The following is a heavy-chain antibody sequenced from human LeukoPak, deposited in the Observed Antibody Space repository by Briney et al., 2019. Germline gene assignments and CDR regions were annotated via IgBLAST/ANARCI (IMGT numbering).Heavy chain of an antibody. CDR2: INPSGGST. CDR3: ARHDICWCVDP. CDR1: GYTFTSYY. Sequence: ASVRVSCKASGYTFTSYYMHWVRQAPGQGLEWMGIINPSGGSTSYAQKFQGRVTMTRDTSTSTVYMELSSLRSDDTAVYYRARHDICWCVDPWGQGNLVTVSS. D-gene: IGHD3-9*01. V-gene: IGHV1-46*01. J-gene: IGHJ5*02.